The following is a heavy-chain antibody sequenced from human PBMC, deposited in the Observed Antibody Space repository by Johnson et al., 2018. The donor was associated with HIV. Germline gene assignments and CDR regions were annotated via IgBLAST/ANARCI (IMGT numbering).Heavy chain of an antibody. CDR3: ARDRGVVVLHGAFDI. D-gene: IGHD2-2*01. CDR2: IYSGGST. CDR1: GFTVSSNY. Sequence: VQLVESGGVVVQPGGSLRLSCAASGFTVSSNYMSWVRQAPGKGLEWVSVIYSGGSTYYADSVKGRFTISSDNSKNTLYLHMNSRRAEDTAVYYCARDRGVVVLHGAFDIWGQGTMVTVSS. J-gene: IGHJ3*02. V-gene: IGHV3-53*01.